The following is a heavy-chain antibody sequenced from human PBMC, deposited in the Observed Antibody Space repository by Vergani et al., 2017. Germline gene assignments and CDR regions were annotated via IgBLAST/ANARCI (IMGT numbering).Heavy chain of an antibody. D-gene: IGHD3-22*01. Sequence: QVQLQESGPGLVKPPGTLSLTCAVSGGSISGTNWWSWVRQSPGKGLEWIGEIYHSGSTNYNPSLKSRVTISVEKSKNQFSLKLSSVTAADTAVYSCASNGYYCLDYWGRGTLVTVSS. J-gene: IGHJ4*02. CDR1: GGSISGTNW. V-gene: IGHV4-4*01. CDR2: IYHSGST. CDR3: ASNGYYCLDY.